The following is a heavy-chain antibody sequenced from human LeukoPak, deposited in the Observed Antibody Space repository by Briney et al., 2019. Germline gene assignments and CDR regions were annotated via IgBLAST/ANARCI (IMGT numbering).Heavy chain of an antibody. D-gene: IGHD3-22*01. CDR2: ISSSSSYI. J-gene: IGHJ4*02. CDR3: ARDRSGYYDSSGYPFDY. CDR1: GFTFSSYS. Sequence: GGSLRLSCSASGFTFSSYSMNLVRQAPGKGREWVSSISSSSSYIYYADSVKGRFTISRDNAKNSLYLQMNSLRAEDTAVYYCARDRSGYYDSSGYPFDYWGQGTLVTVSS. V-gene: IGHV3-21*01.